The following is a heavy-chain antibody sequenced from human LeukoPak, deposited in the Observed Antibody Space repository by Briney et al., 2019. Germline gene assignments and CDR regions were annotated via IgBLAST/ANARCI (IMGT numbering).Heavy chain of an antibody. Sequence: GGSLRLSCAASGFTFSSYWMSWVRQAPGRGLEWVANIKQDGSEKYYVDSVKGRFTISRDNAKNSLYLQMNSLRAEDTAVYYCARVRWPAASRGYSYGSPYWGQGTLVTVFS. J-gene: IGHJ4*02. CDR2: IKQDGSEK. D-gene: IGHD5-18*01. CDR1: GFTFSSYW. V-gene: IGHV3-7*01. CDR3: ARVRWPAASRGYSYGSPY.